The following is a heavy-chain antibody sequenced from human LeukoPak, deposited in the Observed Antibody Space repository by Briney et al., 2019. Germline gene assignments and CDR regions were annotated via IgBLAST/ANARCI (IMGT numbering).Heavy chain of an antibody. CDR3: ARDFPVLRFDP. CDR1: GFTFSSYS. CDR2: ISSSSSYI. Sequence: SGGSLRLSCAASGFTFSSYSMNWVRQAPGKGLEWVSSISSSSSYIYYADSVKGRFTISRDNAKNSLYLQMNSLRAEDTAVYYCARDFPVLRFDPWGQGTLVTVSS. V-gene: IGHV3-21*01. D-gene: IGHD2-15*01. J-gene: IGHJ5*02.